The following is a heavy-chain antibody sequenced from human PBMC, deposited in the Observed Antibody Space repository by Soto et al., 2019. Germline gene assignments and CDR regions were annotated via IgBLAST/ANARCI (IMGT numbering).Heavy chain of an antibody. D-gene: IGHD4-17*01. J-gene: IGHJ4*02. CDR1: GFTFSSYL. V-gene: IGHV3-7*01. CDR3: ARDKVNGDSHFDY. CDR2: IKQGGGEK. Sequence: WGSLRLSCAASGFTFSSYLRSWVRQAPGKGLEWVANIKQGGGEKYYVDSVKGRFTISRDNARNSLYLQMNSLRAEDTAVYYCARDKVNGDSHFDYWGQGTLVTVSS.